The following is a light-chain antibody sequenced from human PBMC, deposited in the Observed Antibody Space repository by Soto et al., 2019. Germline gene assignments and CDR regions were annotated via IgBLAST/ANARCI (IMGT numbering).Light chain of an antibody. J-gene: IGLJ3*02. CDR2: DVS. CDR3: CSYAGGWV. Sequence: QSALTQPRSVSGSPGQSVSISCAGTSTDYGGYKNVSWYQQHPGKAPKLMIFDVSERPSGVPDRFSGSKSGSTASLSIAGLQPEDEADYFCCSYAGGWVFGGGTKLTVL. CDR1: STDYGGYKN. V-gene: IGLV2-11*01.